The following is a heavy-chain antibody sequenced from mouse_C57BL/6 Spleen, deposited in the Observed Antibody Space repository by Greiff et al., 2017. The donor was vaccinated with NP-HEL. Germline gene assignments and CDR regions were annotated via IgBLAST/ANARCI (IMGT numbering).Heavy chain of an antibody. V-gene: IGHV1-55*01. CDR2: IYPGSGST. J-gene: IGHJ3*01. CDR1: GYTFTSYW. CDR3: AGGFAY. Sequence: VQLQQSGAELVKPGASVKMSCKASGYTFTSYWITWVKQRPGQGLEWIGDIYPGSGSTNYNEKCQSKATLTVDTSSSTAYMQLSSRTSEDSAVYYCAGGFAYWGQGTLVTVSA.